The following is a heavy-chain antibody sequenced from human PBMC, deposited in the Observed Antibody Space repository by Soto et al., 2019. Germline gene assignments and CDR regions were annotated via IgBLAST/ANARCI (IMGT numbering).Heavy chain of an antibody. CDR1: GGTFSSYA. CDR3: ARADCSSTSCYFYYYYGMDV. D-gene: IGHD2-2*01. J-gene: IGHJ6*02. V-gene: IGHV1-69*13. CDR2: IIPIFGTA. Sequence: SVKVSCKASGGTFSSYAISWVRQAPGQGLEWMGGIIPIFGTANYAQKFQGRVTITADESTSTAYMELSSLRSEDTAVYYCARADCSSTSCYFYYYYGMDVWGQGTTVTVSS.